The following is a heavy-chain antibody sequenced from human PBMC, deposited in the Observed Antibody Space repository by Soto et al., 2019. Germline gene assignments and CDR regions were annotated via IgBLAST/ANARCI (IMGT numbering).Heavy chain of an antibody. CDR2: INYSGTT. V-gene: IGHV4-31*03. CDR3: ARDHKWGGRGV. Sequence: SETRSLTCSVSGGSFSSDSIIWSLVRQFPGKGLESIGYINYSGTTYSNPSLRCRITMSVETSQNQFSLNLYSVTAADTAEYYGARDHKWGGRGVWGKGTTITVSS. J-gene: IGHJ6*03. D-gene: IGHD1-26*01. CDR1: GGSFSSDSII.